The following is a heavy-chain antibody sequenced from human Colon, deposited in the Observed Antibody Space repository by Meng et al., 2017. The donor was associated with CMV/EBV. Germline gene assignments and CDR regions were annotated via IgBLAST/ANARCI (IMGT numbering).Heavy chain of an antibody. J-gene: IGHJ4*02. CDR3: ARRHGRYFDY. V-gene: IGHV3-23*01. CDR1: GFTFNNFD. Sequence: GGSLRLSCSASGFTFNNFDMSWVRQAPGKGLEWVASISGDSVDTYFGDSVRGRFAISRDVSKNTVFLQMHSLRVEDTALYFCARRHGRYFDYWGQGTVVTVSS. CDR2: ISGDSVDT. D-gene: IGHD2-8*01.